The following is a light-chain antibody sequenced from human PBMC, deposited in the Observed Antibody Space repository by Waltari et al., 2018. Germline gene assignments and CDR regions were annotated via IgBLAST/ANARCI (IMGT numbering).Light chain of an antibody. CDR3: QVWDTSGDHPWVV. J-gene: IGLJ2*01. CDR2: YDT. V-gene: IGLV3-21*04. Sequence: SYVLTQPPSVSVAPGKTATISCGGNKIGRKSVHWYQQKPGQAPVLVIYYDTNRPSGIPERFSGSNSGNTATLTFTRVEAGDEADYYCQVWDTSGDHPWVVFGGGTKLTVL. CDR1: KIGRKS.